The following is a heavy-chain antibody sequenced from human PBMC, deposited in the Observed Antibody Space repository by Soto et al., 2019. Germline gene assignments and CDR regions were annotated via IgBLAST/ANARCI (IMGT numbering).Heavy chain of an antibody. CDR1: GFTFRSYA. V-gene: IGHV3-30-3*02. CDR2: ISNDGNNN. D-gene: IGHD5-12*01. CDR3: SRFVGYGGSEYYVDN. J-gene: IGHJ4*02. Sequence: QVQPVESGGGVVQPGRSLRLSCVVSGFTFRSYAMHWVRQAPGKGLEWVAVISNDGNNNYHADSVKGRFTISRDNSKNTLYLHMDSLRAEDTALYYCSRFVGYGGSEYYVDNWGQGIQVIVST.